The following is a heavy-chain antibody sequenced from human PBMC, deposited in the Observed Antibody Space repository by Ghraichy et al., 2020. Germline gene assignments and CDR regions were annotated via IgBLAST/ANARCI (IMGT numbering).Heavy chain of an antibody. CDR1: GGSISSYY. D-gene: IGHD5-24*01. CDR2: IYYSGST. J-gene: IGHJ4*02. V-gene: IGHV4-59*01. CDR3: ARVLEMATEFDY. Sequence: SETLSLTCTVSGGSISSYYWSWIRQPPGKGLEWIGYIYYSGSTNYNPSLKSRVTISVDTSKNQFSLKLSSVTAADTAVYYCARVLEMATEFDYWGQGTLVTVSS.